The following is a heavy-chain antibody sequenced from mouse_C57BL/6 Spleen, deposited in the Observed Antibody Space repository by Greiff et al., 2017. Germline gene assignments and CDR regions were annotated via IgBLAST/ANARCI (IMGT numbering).Heavy chain of an antibody. CDR3: TSYYYGSSHWYFDV. CDR2: IDPETGGT. V-gene: IGHV1-15*01. D-gene: IGHD1-1*01. Sequence: VQRVESGAELVRPGASVTLSCKASGYTFTDYEMHWVKQTPVYGLEWIGAIDPETGGTAYNQKFKGKAILTADKSSSTAYMELRSLTSEDSAVYYCTSYYYGSSHWYFDVWGTGTTVTVSS. J-gene: IGHJ1*03. CDR1: GYTFTDYE.